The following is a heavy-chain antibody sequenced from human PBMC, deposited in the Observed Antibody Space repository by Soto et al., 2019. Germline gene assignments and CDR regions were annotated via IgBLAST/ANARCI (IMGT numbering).Heavy chain of an antibody. D-gene: IGHD6-19*01. J-gene: IGHJ6*02. Sequence: EVQLSESGGGLVQPGGSLRLSCAGSGFTFSSYAMSWVRQAPGKGLEWVSAITYSGGSTYYADSVKGRFTISRDNSKNTLYLQMNSLRVEDTALYYCARGIAVAVPYYYGMDVWGQGTTVTVSS. V-gene: IGHV3-23*01. CDR3: ARGIAVAVPYYYGMDV. CDR1: GFTFSSYA. CDR2: ITYSGGST.